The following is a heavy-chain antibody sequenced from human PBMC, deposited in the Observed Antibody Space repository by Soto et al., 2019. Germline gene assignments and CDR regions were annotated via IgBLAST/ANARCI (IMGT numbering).Heavy chain of an antibody. CDR2: INPASGST. V-gene: IGHV1-46*01. CDR3: ARVLAAGDH. Sequence: QVQLVQSGAEVKKPGASVKVSCRTSGYTFTHYYIHWVRQAPGQGLEWLAIINPASGSTNYAQDFQGRVTLTMDTSTTTVYMELSGLRAEDTAIFYCARVLAAGDHWGQGTLVTVSS. J-gene: IGHJ4*02. CDR1: GYTFTHYY. D-gene: IGHD6-13*01.